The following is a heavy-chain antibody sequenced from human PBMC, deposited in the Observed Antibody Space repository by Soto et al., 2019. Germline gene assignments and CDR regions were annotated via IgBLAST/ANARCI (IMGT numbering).Heavy chain of an antibody. Sequence: EVQLVESGGGLVQPGGSLKLACAVSGFTFSVSAIHWFRQASGKGLEWVRRIRSKADKYATAYGASVKGRFSISRDDSQNTAYLQTSSLNTEDTAVYYCARLAEWEYYDGMDVWGQGTTVTVSS. V-gene: IGHV3-73*02. CDR3: ARLAEWEYYDGMDV. CDR2: IRSKADKYAT. CDR1: GFTFSVSA. D-gene: IGHD1-26*01. J-gene: IGHJ6*02.